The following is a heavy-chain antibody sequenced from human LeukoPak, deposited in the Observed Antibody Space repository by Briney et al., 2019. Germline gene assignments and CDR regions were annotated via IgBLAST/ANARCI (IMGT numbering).Heavy chain of an antibody. CDR1: GASIRSSTHY. J-gene: IGHJ5*02. V-gene: IGHV4-39*01. D-gene: IGHD3-16*01. CDR2: IFYSGDT. CDR3: SRRGTTSSIGWFDP. Sequence: SETLSPTCSVSGASIRSSTHYWAWLRQAPGTGLEWVGSIFYSGDTYYNPSLRSRLTIAVDTSKNQFSLNLASVTASDTGTYFCSRRGTTSSIGWFDPWGQGSPVIVSS.